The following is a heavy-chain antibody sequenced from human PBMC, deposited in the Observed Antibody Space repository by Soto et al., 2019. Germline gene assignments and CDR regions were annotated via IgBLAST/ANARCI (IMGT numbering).Heavy chain of an antibody. D-gene: IGHD1-1*01. CDR1: GFTFESYG. V-gene: IGHV3-30*03. CDR3: ARDSRPLDQYYYYGMDV. J-gene: IGHJ6*02. CDR2: ISYDGSHT. Sequence: QVQVVESGGGVVQPGRALRLSCAASGFTFESYGMHWVRQAPGRGLERVAVISYDGSHTYYGDSVKGRFSISRDNSKNILSLQMNSLRGEDSAVYYCARDSRPLDQYYYYGMDVWGQGTTVTVSS.